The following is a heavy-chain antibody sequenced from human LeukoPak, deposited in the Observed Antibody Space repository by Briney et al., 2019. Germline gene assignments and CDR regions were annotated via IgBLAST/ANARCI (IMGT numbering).Heavy chain of an antibody. CDR1: GFTFSSYS. V-gene: IGHV3-48*04. J-gene: IGHJ4*02. CDR2: ISSSSSTI. Sequence: GGSLRLSCAASGFTFSSYSMNWVRQAPGKGLEWVSYISSSSSTIYYADSVKGRFTISRDNAKNSLYLQMNSLRAEDTAVYYCARDSTYYYDSGSSGPHYFDNWGQGTLVTVSS. CDR3: ARDSTYYYDSGSSGPHYFDN. D-gene: IGHD3-10*01.